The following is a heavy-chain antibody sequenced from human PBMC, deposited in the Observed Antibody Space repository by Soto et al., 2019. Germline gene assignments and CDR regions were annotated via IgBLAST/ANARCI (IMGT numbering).Heavy chain of an antibody. D-gene: IGHD2-8*01. V-gene: IGHV1-8*01. J-gene: IGHJ4*02. Sequence: QVQLVQSGAEVKKPGASVKVSCKASGYTFTSYDINWVRQATGQGLGWMGWMNPNSGNTGYAQKFQGRVTMTRNTSISTAYMELSSLRSEDTAVYYCARGLHCTNGVCHPFDYWGQGTLVTVSS. CDR3: ARGLHCTNGVCHPFDY. CDR1: GYTFTSYD. CDR2: MNPNSGNT.